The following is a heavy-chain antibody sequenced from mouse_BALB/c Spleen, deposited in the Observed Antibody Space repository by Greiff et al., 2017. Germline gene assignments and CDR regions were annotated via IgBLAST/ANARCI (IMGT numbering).Heavy chain of an antibody. D-gene: IGHD2-3*01. CDR1: GFTFSSYG. CDR3: ARQRDGYSHYYAMDY. Sequence: EVQVVESGGDLVKPGGSLKLSCAASGFTFSSYGMSWVRQTPDKRLEWVATISSGGSYTYYPDSVKGRFTISRDNAKNTLYLQMSSLKSEDTAMYYCARQRDGYSHYYAMDYWGQGTSVTVSS. J-gene: IGHJ4*01. V-gene: IGHV5-6*01. CDR2: ISSGGSYT.